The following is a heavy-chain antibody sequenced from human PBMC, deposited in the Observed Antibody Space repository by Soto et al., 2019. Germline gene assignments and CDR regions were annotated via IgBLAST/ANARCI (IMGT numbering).Heavy chain of an antibody. J-gene: IGHJ3*02. D-gene: IGHD2-15*01. CDR3: ATGRGGYQKDASDI. CDR1: GFTFDDYA. Sequence: EVQLVESGGDLVQPGRSLRLSCAASGFTFDDYAMHWVRQGPGKGLEWVSSISWNSGSIGYADSVKGRFTISRDKAKKSLYLQMNSLRAEDTALYYCATGRGGYQKDASDIWGQGTMVTVSS. CDR2: ISWNSGSI. V-gene: IGHV3-9*01.